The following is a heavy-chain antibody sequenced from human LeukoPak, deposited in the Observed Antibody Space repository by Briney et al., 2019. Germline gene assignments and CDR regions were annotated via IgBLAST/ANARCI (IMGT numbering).Heavy chain of an antibody. D-gene: IGHD1-14*01. CDR2: ISGSGAGT. J-gene: IGHJ4*02. V-gene: IGHV3-23*01. Sequence: GGSLRLSCAASGFTFSSNGMGWVRQAPGKGLNWVSSISGSGAGTYYADSVKGRFIISRDNSNNTLYLQMNSLSVEDTAVYYCAKDQESELAFDYWGQGTLVTVSS. CDR1: GFTFSSNG. CDR3: AKDQESELAFDY.